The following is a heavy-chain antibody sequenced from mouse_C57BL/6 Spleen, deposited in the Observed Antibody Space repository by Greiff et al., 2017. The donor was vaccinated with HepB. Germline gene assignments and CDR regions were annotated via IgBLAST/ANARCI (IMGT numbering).Heavy chain of an antibody. CDR1: GFTFSDYG. Sequence: EVMLVESGGGLVKPGGSLKLSCAASGFTFSDYGMHWVRQAPEKGLEWVAYISSGSSTIYYADTVKGRFTISRDNAKNTLFLQMTSLRSEDTAMYYCARPLITTVVAPGAYWGQGTLVTVSA. CDR3: ARPLITTVVAPGAY. V-gene: IGHV5-17*01. J-gene: IGHJ3*01. D-gene: IGHD1-1*01. CDR2: ISSGSSTI.